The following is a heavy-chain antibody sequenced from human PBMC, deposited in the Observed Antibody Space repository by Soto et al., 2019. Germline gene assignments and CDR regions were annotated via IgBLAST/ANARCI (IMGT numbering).Heavy chain of an antibody. CDR1: CGSISSYY. V-gene: IGHV4-59*08. CDR3: ARSIRKTMSHHHSHAIKNYYYMDV. CDR2: IYYSGST. Sequence: SETLSLTCTVSCGSISSYYWSWIRQPPGKGLEWIGYIYYSGSTNYNPSLKSRVTISVDTSKNQFSLKLGSVTAADTAVYYCARSIRKTMSHHHSHAIKNYYYMDVWGKGTTVTVS. D-gene: IGHD3-10*02. J-gene: IGHJ6*03.